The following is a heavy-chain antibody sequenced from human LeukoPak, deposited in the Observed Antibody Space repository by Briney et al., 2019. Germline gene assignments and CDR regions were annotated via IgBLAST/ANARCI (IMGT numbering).Heavy chain of an antibody. D-gene: IGHD3-16*01. CDR1: GFTFSSYG. CDR3: ARGPLWYYGMDV. Sequence: GRSLRLSCAASGFTFSSYGMHWVRQAPGKGLEWVAIIRYDGSNKYYADSVKGRFTISRDNSKNTLYLQMNSLRAEDTAVYYCARGPLWYYGMDVWGQGATVTVSS. J-gene: IGHJ6*02. CDR2: IRYDGSNK. V-gene: IGHV3-33*01.